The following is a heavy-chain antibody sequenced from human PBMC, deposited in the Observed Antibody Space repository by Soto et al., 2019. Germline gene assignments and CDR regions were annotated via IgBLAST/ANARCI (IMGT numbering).Heavy chain of an antibody. J-gene: IGHJ4*02. V-gene: IGHV1-69*12. CDR2: IIPIFGTA. CDR3: AGQYYYDSSGYYHPLNY. D-gene: IGHD3-22*01. CDR1: GGTFSSYA. Sequence: QVQLVQSGAEVKKPGSSVKVSCKASGGTFSSYASSWVRQAPGQGLEWMGGIIPIFGTANYAQKFQGRVTITADESTSTAYMELSSLRSEDTAVYYCAGQYYYDSSGYYHPLNYWGQGTLVTVSS.